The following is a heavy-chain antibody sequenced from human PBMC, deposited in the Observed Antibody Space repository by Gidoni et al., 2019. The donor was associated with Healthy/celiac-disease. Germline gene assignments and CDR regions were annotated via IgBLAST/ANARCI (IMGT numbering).Heavy chain of an antibody. J-gene: IGHJ5*02. CDR1: GSTFSSSE. V-gene: IGHV3-48*03. Sequence: EVQLVESGGGLVQPGGSLSLACAASGSTFSSSEMNWVRQAPGKGLESVSYIMSSGSTIYYAASVKGRCTISRDNAKNSLYLQMNSLRAEDTAVYYCASGKDYYDSSGYTNWFDPWGQGTLVTVSS. CDR3: ASGKDYYDSSGYTNWFDP. D-gene: IGHD3-22*01. CDR2: IMSSGSTI.